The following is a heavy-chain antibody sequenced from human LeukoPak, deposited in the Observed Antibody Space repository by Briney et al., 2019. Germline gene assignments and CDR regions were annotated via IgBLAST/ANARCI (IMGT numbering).Heavy chain of an antibody. CDR1: GYTFTGYY. CDR3: ARGQLWFGEDYGMDV. CDR2: INPNSGGT. V-gene: IGHV1-2*02. Sequence: ASVKDSCKASGYTFTGYYMHWVRQAPGQGLEWMGWINPNSGGTNYAQKFQGRVTMTRDPSISTAYMELSRLRSDDTAVYSCARGQLWFGEDYGMDVWGQGPTVTVSS. J-gene: IGHJ6*02. D-gene: IGHD3-10*01.